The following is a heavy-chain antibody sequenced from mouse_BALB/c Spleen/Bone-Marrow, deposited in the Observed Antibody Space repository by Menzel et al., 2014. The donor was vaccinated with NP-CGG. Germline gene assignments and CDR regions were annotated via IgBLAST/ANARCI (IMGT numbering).Heavy chain of an antibody. CDR2: IDPANGNT. CDR1: GFNIKDTY. V-gene: IGHV14-3*02. D-gene: IGHD1-1*01. J-gene: IGHJ3*01. CDR3: AMYYYGSSLFAY. Sequence: EVKAVESGAELVKPGASVKLSCTASGFNIKDTYMHWVKQRPEQGLEWIGRIDPANGNTKYDPKFQGKATITADTSSNTAYLRLSSLTSEDTAVYYCAMYYYGSSLFAYWGQGTLVTVSA.